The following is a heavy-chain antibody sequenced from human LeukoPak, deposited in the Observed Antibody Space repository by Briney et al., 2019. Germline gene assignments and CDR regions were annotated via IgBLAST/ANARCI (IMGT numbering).Heavy chain of an antibody. Sequence: PSETLSLTCTVSGGSISSHYWSWIRLPAGKGLEWIGRIYTSGSTNSNPSLKSRVTMSVDTSKHQFSLMLSSVTAADTAVYYCVRGLYDSSTYRAFHIWGQGTMVTVSS. CDR1: GGSISSHY. V-gene: IGHV4-4*07. CDR2: IYTSGST. D-gene: IGHD3-22*01. J-gene: IGHJ3*02. CDR3: VRGLYDSSTYRAFHI.